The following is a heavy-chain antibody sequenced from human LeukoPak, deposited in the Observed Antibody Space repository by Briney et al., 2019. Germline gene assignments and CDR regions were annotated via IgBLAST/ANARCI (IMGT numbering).Heavy chain of an antibody. D-gene: IGHD3-16*01. CDR1: GGSISGYY. V-gene: IGHV4-59*01. J-gene: IGHJ4*02. CDR2: LYYSGST. CDR3: VYGPNHYYFVH. Sequence: PSETLSLTCTVSGGSISGYYYTWIRQPPGKDLEWIGYLYYSGSTNYNPSLKSRVTISLDTSMKQFSLNLRSVTAADAAVYFRVYGPNHYYFVHWGQGTLVTVSS.